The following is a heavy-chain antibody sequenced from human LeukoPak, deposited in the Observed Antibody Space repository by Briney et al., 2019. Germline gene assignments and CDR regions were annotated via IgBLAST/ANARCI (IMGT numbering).Heavy chain of an antibody. Sequence: PSETLSLTCTVSGGSISSHYWSWIRQSPGKGLQRIGYISYGGSTNYDSSLKSRLTMSVDTSKNQFSLKLRSVTAADTAVYYCARFGSDSYGYKYYFDYWGQGARVTVSS. CDR2: ISYGGST. CDR3: ARFGSDSYGYKYYFDY. CDR1: GGSISSHY. D-gene: IGHD3-16*01. J-gene: IGHJ4*02. V-gene: IGHV4-59*08.